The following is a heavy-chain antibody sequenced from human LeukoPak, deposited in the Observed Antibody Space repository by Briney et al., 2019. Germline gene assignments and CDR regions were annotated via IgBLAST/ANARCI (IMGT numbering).Heavy chain of an antibody. Sequence: GGSLRLSCAASGFTFSSYGMHWVRQAPGKGLEWVTFIRNDGGSKYYTDSVKGRFTISRDNSKNTVYLQMNSLRVEDSAMYYCARGCCSGGSCYETYWGQGTLVTVSS. CDR3: ARGCCSGGSCYETY. CDR1: GFTFSSYG. CDR2: IRNDGGSK. D-gene: IGHD2-15*01. J-gene: IGHJ1*01. V-gene: IGHV3-30*02.